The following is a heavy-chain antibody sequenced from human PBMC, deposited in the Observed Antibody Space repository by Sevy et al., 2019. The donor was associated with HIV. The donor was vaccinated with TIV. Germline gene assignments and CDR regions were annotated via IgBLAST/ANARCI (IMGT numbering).Heavy chain of an antibody. D-gene: IGHD2-21*02. CDR3: AKPLVVTTTRESDY. J-gene: IGHJ4*02. V-gene: IGHV3-23*01. CDR1: GFTFSSYA. Sequence: GGSLRLSCAASGFTFSSYAMSCVRQAPGKGLEWVSAISGSGGSTYYADSVKGRFTISRDNSKNTLYLQMNSLRAEDTAVYYCAKPLVVTTTRESDYWGQGTLVTVSS. CDR2: ISGSGGST.